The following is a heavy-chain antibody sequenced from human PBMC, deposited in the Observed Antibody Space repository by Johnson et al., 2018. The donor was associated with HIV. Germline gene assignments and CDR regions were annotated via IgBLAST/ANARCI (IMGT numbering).Heavy chain of an antibody. CDR3: AKDRGSPGIPAAFDI. D-gene: IGHD1-26*01. Sequence: QVQLVESGEGVVQPGRSLRLSCAASGFTFSSYGMHWVRQAPGKGLAWVAFIRYDGSNKYYAESVKGRFTISRDNSKNTLYLQMNSLRLEDTAVYYCAKDRGSPGIPAAFDIWGQGTMVTVSS. CDR1: GFTFSSYG. CDR2: IRYDGSNK. J-gene: IGHJ3*02. V-gene: IGHV3-30*02.